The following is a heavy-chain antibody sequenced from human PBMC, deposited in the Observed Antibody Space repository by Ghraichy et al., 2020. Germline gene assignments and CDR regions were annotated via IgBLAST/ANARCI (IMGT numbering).Heavy chain of an antibody. CDR1: GGSISNYY. CDR3: ARPRRHGDPAAAFDS. V-gene: IGHV4-59*01. CDR2: IFYSGTT. Sequence: SETLSLTCTVSGGSISNYYWNWIRQSPGKGLEWIGNIFYSGTTNYNPSLRSRVTISLDTSKNQFSLSLNSVTAADTDVYYCARPRRHGDPAAAFDSWGQGTLVTVSS. D-gene: IGHD2-2*01. J-gene: IGHJ4*02.